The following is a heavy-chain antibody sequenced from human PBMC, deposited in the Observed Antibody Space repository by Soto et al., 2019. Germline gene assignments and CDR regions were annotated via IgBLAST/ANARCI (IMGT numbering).Heavy chain of an antibody. CDR1: GFTFSSYA. V-gene: IGHV3-23*01. J-gene: IGHJ5*02. Sequence: PGGSLRLSCAASGFTFSSYAMSWVRQAPGKGLEWISSISGSGFKKYYADSVKGLFTISRDNSKSTVYLELNNLSAEDTAVYHCAKNQGVELVPLATVDWFDPWGQGSVVTSPQ. D-gene: IGHD1-26*01. CDR2: ISGSGFKK. CDR3: AKNQGVELVPLATVDWFDP.